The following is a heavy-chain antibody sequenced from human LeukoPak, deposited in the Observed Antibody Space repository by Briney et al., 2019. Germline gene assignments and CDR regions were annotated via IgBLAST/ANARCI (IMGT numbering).Heavy chain of an antibody. CDR3: TRGPPDGSGNYYPGDF. CDR2: ISSDGTNT. J-gene: IGHJ4*02. D-gene: IGHD3-10*01. CDR1: GFTFSSHW. V-gene: IGHV3-74*01. Sequence: PGGSLRLPCAASGFTFSSHWMHWVRQAPGKGLVWVSRISSDGTNTNYADSVKGRFTISRDNAKNTLYLQMNSLRVEDTAVYYCTRGPPDGSGNYYPGDFWGQGTLVTVSS.